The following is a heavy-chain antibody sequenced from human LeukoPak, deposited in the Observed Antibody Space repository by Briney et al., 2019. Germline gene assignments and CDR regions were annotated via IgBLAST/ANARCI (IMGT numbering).Heavy chain of an antibody. V-gene: IGHV4-61*02. J-gene: IGHJ2*01. CDR1: GDSISSGSYY. CDR2: IYTSGSA. Sequence: SETPSLTCTVSGDSISSGSYYWSWIRQPAGKGLEWIGRIYTSGSANYNPSLKSRVTISVDTSKNQFSLKPTSVTAADTAVFYCARGPFSRGYWYFDLWGRGTLVTVSS. D-gene: IGHD5-24*01. CDR3: ARGPFSRGYWYFDL.